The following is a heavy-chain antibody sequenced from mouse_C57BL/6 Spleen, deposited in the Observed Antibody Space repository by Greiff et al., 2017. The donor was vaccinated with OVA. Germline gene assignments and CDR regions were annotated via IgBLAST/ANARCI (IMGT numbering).Heavy chain of an antibody. Sequence: QVQLQQPGTELVKPGASVKLSCKASGYTFTSYWMHWVKQRPGQGLEWIGNINPSNGGTNYNEKFKSKATLTVDKSSSTAYMQLSSLTSEDSAVYYCARFGRYDGHYCAMDYWGQGTSVTVSS. CDR3: ARFGRYDGHYCAMDY. V-gene: IGHV1-53*01. J-gene: IGHJ4*01. CDR1: GYTFTSYW. D-gene: IGHD2-14*01. CDR2: INPSNGGT.